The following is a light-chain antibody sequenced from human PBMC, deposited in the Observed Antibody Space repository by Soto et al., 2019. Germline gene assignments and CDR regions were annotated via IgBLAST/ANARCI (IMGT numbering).Light chain of an antibody. CDR2: DVS. J-gene: IGLJ2*01. CDR3: SSYTSSSTLV. V-gene: IGLV2-14*01. Sequence: QSALTQPASVSGSPGQSNTISCTGTSSDVGDYNYVSWYQQHPGKAPKLMIYDVSNRPSGVSNRFSGSKSGNTASLTVSGLQAEDEADYYCSSYTSSSTLVFGGGTKVTVL. CDR1: SSDVGDYNY.